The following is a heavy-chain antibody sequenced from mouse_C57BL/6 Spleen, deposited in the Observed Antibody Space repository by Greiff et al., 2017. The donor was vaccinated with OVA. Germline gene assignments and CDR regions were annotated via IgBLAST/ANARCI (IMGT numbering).Heavy chain of an antibody. CDR1: GFTFTDYY. D-gene: IGHD2-5*01. J-gene: IGHJ4*01. Sequence: EVMLVESGGGLVQPGGSLSLSCAASGFTFTDYYMSWVRQPPGKALEWLGFIRNKANGYTTEYSASVKGRFTISRDNSQSILYLQMNALRAEDSATYYCARYISNRLYYYAMDYWGQGTSVTVSS. V-gene: IGHV7-3*01. CDR3: ARYISNRLYYYAMDY. CDR2: IRNKANGYTT.